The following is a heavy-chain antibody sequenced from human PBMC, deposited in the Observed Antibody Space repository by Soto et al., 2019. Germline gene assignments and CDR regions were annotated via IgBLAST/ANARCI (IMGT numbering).Heavy chain of an antibody. D-gene: IGHD3-3*01. CDR3: ARDPHEFWTSYWFDP. CDR2: ISAYDGKT. Sequence: GASVKGSCNTSGYTFNTHGINCVRQAPGQGLELMGWISAYDGKTTYAEKFQGRVTLTTDTSTSTAYMELRSLRSDDTAIYYCARDPHEFWTSYWFDPWGQGTPVTVSS. V-gene: IGHV1-18*01. J-gene: IGHJ5*02. CDR1: GYTFNTHG.